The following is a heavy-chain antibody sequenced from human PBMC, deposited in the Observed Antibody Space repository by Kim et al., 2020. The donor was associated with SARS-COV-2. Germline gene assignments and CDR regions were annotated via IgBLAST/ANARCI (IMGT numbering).Heavy chain of an antibody. D-gene: IGHD3-10*01. CDR1: GYTFTSYA. CDR2: INTNTGNP. V-gene: IGHV7-4-1*02. Sequence: ASVKVSCKASGYTFTSYAMNWVRQAPGQGLEWMGWINTNTGNPTYAQGFIGRFVFSLDTSVSTAYLQISSLKAEDTAVYYCAVLLWFGELSQYGMDVWGQGTTVTVSS. J-gene: IGHJ6*02. CDR3: AVLLWFGELSQYGMDV.